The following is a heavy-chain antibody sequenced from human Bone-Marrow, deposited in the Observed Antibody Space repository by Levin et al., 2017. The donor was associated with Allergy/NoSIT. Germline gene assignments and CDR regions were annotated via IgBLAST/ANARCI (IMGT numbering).Heavy chain of an antibody. Sequence: AASVKVSCKTSGYTFTSFDINWVRQATGQGLEWMGWMYPNSDNAGYAQKFQGRVTMTRNTSISTAYMELSSLRSEDTAIYYCARGELVSGYLFDYWGQGTLVTVSS. J-gene: IGHJ4*02. CDR3: ARGELVSGYLFDY. CDR2: MYPNSDNA. CDR1: GYTFTSFD. D-gene: IGHD5-12*01. V-gene: IGHV1-8*01.